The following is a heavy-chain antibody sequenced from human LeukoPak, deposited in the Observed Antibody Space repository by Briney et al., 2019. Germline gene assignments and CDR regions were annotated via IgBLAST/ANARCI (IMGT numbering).Heavy chain of an antibody. D-gene: IGHD4-17*01. CDR3: AKGDHGDPPDY. CDR2: ISGSGGST. J-gene: IGHJ4*02. Sequence: PGGSLTLSCAASRFTFSSYAMSWVRQAPGKGLEWVSVISGSGGSTYYADSVKGRFTISRDNSKNTLYLQMSSLRAEDTAVYYCAKGDHGDPPDYWGQGTLVTVCS. V-gene: IGHV3-23*01. CDR1: RFTFSSYA.